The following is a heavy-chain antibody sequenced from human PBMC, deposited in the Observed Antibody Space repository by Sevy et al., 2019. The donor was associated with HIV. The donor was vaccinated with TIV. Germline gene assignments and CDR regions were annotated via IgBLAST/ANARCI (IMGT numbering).Heavy chain of an antibody. Sequence: ASVKVSCKASGYTFTSYGISWVRQAPGQGLEWMGWISAYNGNTNYAQKLQGRVTMTTDTSTSTAYMELRSRRSDDTAVYYCARGFYGSCIVAGNDYWGQGTLVTVSS. D-gene: IGHD3-10*01. CDR1: GYTFTSYG. J-gene: IGHJ4*02. V-gene: IGHV1-18*01. CDR2: ISAYNGNT. CDR3: ARGFYGSCIVAGNDY.